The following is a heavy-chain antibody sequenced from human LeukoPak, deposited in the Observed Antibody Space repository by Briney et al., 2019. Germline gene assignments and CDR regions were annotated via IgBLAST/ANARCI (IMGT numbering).Heavy chain of an antibody. V-gene: IGHV1-69*05. D-gene: IGHD1-26*01. CDR2: IIPIFGTA. CDR1: GDTFSSYA. Sequence: GASVKVSCKASGDTFSSYAISLVRQAPGQGLEWMGGIIPIFGTANYAQKFQGRVTITTDESTSTAYMELSSLRSEDTAVYYCAIGSSEDYFDYWGQGTLVTVSS. J-gene: IGHJ4*02. CDR3: AIGSSEDYFDY.